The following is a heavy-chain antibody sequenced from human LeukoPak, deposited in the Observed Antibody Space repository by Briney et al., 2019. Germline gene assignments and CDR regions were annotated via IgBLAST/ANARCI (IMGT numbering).Heavy chain of an antibody. J-gene: IGHJ4*02. CDR3: ARDSDPYYYDSSGYSDY. Sequence: GASVKVSCKASGYTFTNYYMQWVRQAPGQGLEWMGLINPNDGRTKYARKFQDRVTMTRDTSTSTVYMELSSLTSEDTAVYYCARDSDPYYYDSSGYSDYWGQGTLVTVSS. D-gene: IGHD3-22*01. CDR1: GYTFTNYY. V-gene: IGHV1-46*01. CDR2: INPNDGRT.